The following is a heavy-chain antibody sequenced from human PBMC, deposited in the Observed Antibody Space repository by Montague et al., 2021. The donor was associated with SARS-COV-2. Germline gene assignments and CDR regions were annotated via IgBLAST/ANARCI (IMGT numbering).Heavy chain of an antibody. CDR2: IYYSGGT. V-gene: IGHV4-59*01. J-gene: IGHJ4*02. CDR1: GGSISTYY. D-gene: IGHD2-15*01. CDR3: ASPGGYCTGGRCYYVY. Sequence: SETLSLTCSVSGGSISTYYWSWIRQPPGKGLEWIGYIYYSGGTNYNPSLKSRVTISIDTSKNQFSLELSSVTAADMAVYYCASPGGYCTGGRCYYVYWGQGTLVTVSS.